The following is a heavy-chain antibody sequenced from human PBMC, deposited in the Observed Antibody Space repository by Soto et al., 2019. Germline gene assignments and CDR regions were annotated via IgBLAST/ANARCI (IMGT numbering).Heavy chain of an antibody. V-gene: IGHV4-34*01. CDR2: INHSGST. J-gene: IGHJ6*01. D-gene: IGHD2-15*01. CDR3: ARGGHCRGGSCYSEYYYYYGMDV. Sequence: SETLSLTCAVYGGSFSGYYWSWIRQPPGKGLEWIGEINHSGSTNYNPSLKSRVTISVDTSKNQFSLKLSSVTAADTAVYYCARGGHCRGGSCYSEYYYYYGMDVWGQGTPVT. CDR1: GGSFSGYY.